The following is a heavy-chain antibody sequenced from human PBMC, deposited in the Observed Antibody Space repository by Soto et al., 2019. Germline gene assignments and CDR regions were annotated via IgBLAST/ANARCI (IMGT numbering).Heavy chain of an antibody. Sequence: EVQLVESGGGLVQPGGSLRLSCAASGFTFSSYWMHWVRQAPGKGLVWVSRINSDGRSTSYADSVKGRFTISRDNAKNTLYLQMNSLRAEDTAVYYCARDSMVRGVAKDAFDIWGQGTMVTVSS. D-gene: IGHD3-10*01. CDR3: ARDSMVRGVAKDAFDI. CDR1: GFTFSSYW. V-gene: IGHV3-74*01. CDR2: INSDGRST. J-gene: IGHJ3*02.